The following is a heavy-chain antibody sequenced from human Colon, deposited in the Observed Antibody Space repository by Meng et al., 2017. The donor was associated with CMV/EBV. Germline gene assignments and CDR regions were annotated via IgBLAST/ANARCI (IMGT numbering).Heavy chain of an antibody. Sequence: ASVKVSFKASGYTFTSYYIHWVRQAPGQGLEWMGIINPSGGSTNYAQKFQGRLTMTRDTSTSKVDMELSSLRSEDTAVYYCARDTLSSFDDWGQGTLVTVSS. J-gene: IGHJ1*01. CDR1: GYTFTSYY. V-gene: IGHV1-46*01. D-gene: IGHD2/OR15-2a*01. CDR3: ARDTLSSFDD. CDR2: INPSGGST.